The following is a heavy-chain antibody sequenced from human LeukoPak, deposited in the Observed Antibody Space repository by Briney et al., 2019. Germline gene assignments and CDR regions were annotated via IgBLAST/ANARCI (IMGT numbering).Heavy chain of an antibody. V-gene: IGHV3-23*01. D-gene: IGHD3-10*01. Sequence: GGSLRLSCAASGFTFSSYGMSWVRQAPGKGLEWVSAISGSGGSTYYADSVKGRFTISRDNSKNTLYLQMNSLRAEDTAVYYCAKRAEDYYGSGSYYYMDVWGKGTTVTISS. CDR3: AKRAEDYYGSGSYYYMDV. J-gene: IGHJ6*03. CDR2: ISGSGGST. CDR1: GFTFSSYG.